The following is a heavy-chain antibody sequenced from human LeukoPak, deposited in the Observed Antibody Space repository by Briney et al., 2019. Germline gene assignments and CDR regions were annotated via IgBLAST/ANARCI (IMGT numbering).Heavy chain of an antibody. CDR1: GFTFSNYD. CDR3: AKGPDRSGYYSLDY. J-gene: IGHJ4*02. V-gene: IGHV3-30*18. Sequence: GGSLRLSCAASGFTFSNYDMHWVRQAPGKGLEWVAIISYDGSNKYFVDSVKGLFTISRDNSKNTLYLQINSLRAEDTAVYYCAKGPDRSGYYSLDYWGQGTLVTVSS. D-gene: IGHD3-22*01. CDR2: ISYDGSNK.